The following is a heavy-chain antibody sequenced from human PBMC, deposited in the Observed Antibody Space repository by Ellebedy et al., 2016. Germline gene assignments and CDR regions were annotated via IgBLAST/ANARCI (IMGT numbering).Heavy chain of an antibody. CDR1: GGSINGYY. Sequence: SETLSLXCSVSGGSINGYYWSWIRQPPGKGLEWIGYINYSGSTYYNPSLKSRLTVSVDTSKNEFSLRLTSVTPADTAVYYCARDLKDDDAFDVWGQGTVVTVSS. CDR2: INYSGST. J-gene: IGHJ3*01. CDR3: ARDLKDDDAFDV. V-gene: IGHV4-59*01.